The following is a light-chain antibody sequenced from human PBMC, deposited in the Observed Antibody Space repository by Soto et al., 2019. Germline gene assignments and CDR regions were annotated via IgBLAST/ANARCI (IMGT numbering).Light chain of an antibody. CDR2: AAS. Sequence: IQITQSPSSLSTSVGDRVTITFRASQGISNYLAWYQQKQGKVPKLLIYAASTLQSGVPSRFSGSGSGTDFTLTISSLQPEDVETYYCQKYNSDPWTFGQGTKVDIK. CDR1: QGISNY. J-gene: IGKJ1*01. V-gene: IGKV1-27*01. CDR3: QKYNSDPWT.